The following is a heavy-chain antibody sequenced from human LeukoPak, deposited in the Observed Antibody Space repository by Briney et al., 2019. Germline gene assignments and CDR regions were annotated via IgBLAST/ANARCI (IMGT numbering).Heavy chain of an antibody. CDR2: IYYSGST. D-gene: IGHD3-10*01. J-gene: IGHJ5*02. CDR1: GGSISSFH. Sequence: PKETPSLTCTLSGGSISSFHGGWIRQPPGKGLEWVMYIYYSGSTNYNPSLKSRVTISVDSSKNQFSLKMSSVTAAATAVYYCARGWRPDMVRGPFVPWGQGTLVTVSS. CDR3: ARGWRPDMVRGPFVP. V-gene: IGHV4-59*08.